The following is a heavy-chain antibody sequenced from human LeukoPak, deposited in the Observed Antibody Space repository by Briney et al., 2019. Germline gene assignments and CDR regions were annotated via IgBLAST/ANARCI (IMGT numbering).Heavy chain of an antibody. Sequence: SETLSHTCAVYGGSFSGYYWSWIRQPPWKGLEWIGEINHSGSTNYNPSLKSRVTISVDTSKNQFSLKLSSVTAADTAVYYCARVKSYYYYMDVWGKGTTVTVSS. V-gene: IGHV4-34*01. CDR1: GGSFSGYY. J-gene: IGHJ6*03. CDR2: INHSGST. CDR3: ARVKSYYYYMDV.